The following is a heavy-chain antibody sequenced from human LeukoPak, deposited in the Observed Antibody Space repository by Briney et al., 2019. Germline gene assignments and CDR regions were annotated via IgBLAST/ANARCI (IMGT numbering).Heavy chain of an antibody. D-gene: IGHD4-17*01. Sequence: PGRSLRLSCAASGFTFRSYRMHWLRQAPGKGLEWVAVISYDGSNKYYADSVKGRFTISRDNSKNTLYLQMNSLRAEDTAVYYCARTTYGDYGPSDYWGQGTLLTVSS. CDR3: ARTTYGDYGPSDY. CDR1: GFTFRSYR. V-gene: IGHV3-30*03. CDR2: ISYDGSNK. J-gene: IGHJ4*02.